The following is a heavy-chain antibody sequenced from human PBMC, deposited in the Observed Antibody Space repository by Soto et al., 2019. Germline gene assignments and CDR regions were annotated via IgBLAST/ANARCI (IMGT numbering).Heavy chain of an antibody. CDR1: GFTFSSYA. CDR3: ARDLEAGTAIQDYYYGMDV. J-gene: IGHJ6*02. Sequence: GGSLRLSCAASGFTFSSYAMHWVRQAPGKGLEWVAVISYDGSNKYYADSVKGRFTISRDNSKNTLYLQMNSLRAEDTAVYYCARDLEAGTAIQDYYYGMDVWGQGTTVTVSS. CDR2: ISYDGSNK. D-gene: IGHD2-21*02. V-gene: IGHV3-30-3*01.